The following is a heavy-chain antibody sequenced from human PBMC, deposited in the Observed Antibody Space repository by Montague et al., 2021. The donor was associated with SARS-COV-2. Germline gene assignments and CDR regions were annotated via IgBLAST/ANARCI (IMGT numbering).Heavy chain of an antibody. D-gene: IGHD2-21*02. V-gene: IGHV5-10-1*01. Sequence: QSGEEVKTSGESLRISCRGSGYDFTRYWISWVRQMPGKGLEWMGWINPADSQTNYSPSFQGQVTISVDKSITTAYLQWSSLKLSDTAIYYCARSQHCDSDCYFDYWGQGSLVTVSS. J-gene: IGHJ4*02. CDR3: ARSQHCDSDCYFDY. CDR2: INPADSQT. CDR1: GYDFTRYW.